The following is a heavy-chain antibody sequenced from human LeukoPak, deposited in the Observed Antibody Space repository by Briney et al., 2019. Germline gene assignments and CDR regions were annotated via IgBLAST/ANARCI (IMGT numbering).Heavy chain of an antibody. CDR2: IKSNTDGGTT. V-gene: IGHV3-15*01. Sequence: GGSLRLSCAASGFTFSSYAMHWVRQAPGKGLEWVGLIKSNTDGGTTDYAAPVKGRFTISRDDSKNTLYLQMNSLKIADTAVYYCTTHPPDYGVYEFDFWGQGTLVTVSS. J-gene: IGHJ4*02. D-gene: IGHD4-17*01. CDR3: TTHPPDYGVYEFDF. CDR1: GFTFSSYA.